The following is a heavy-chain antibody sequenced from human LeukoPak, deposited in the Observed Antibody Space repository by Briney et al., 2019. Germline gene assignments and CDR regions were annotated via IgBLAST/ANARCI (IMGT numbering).Heavy chain of an antibody. CDR3: ARDRGNGYNWFDP. CDR1: GGSISSGSYY. Sequence: SETLSLTCTVSGGSISSGSYYWSWIRQPAGKGLEWIGRIYTSGSTNYNPSLKSRVTMSVDTSKNQFSLKLSSVTAADTAVYYCARDRGNGYNWFDPWGQGTLVTVSS. V-gene: IGHV4-61*02. D-gene: IGHD4-23*01. CDR2: IYTSGST. J-gene: IGHJ5*02.